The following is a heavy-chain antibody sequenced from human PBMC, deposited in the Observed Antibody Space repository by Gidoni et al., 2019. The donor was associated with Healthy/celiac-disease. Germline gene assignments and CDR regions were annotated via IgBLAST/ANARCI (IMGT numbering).Heavy chain of an antibody. J-gene: IGHJ4*02. CDR3: ASGGYSSSPSPFDY. CDR1: GFTFSDYY. CDR2: ISSSGSTI. Sequence: RLSCAASGFTFSDYYMSWIRQAPGKGLEWVSYISSSGSTIYYADSVKGRFTISRDNAKNSLYLQMNSLRAEDTAVYYCASGGYSSSPSPFDYWGQGTLVTVSS. V-gene: IGHV3-11*01. D-gene: IGHD6-6*01.